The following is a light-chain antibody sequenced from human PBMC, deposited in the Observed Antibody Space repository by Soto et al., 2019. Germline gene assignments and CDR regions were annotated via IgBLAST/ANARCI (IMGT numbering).Light chain of an antibody. CDR3: ASYTSSDTVI. J-gene: IGLJ2*01. Sequence: QSALTQPASVSGSPGQSITISCTGTSSDVGGYNYVSWYQHHPGKAPKLMINDVTSRPSGVSSRFSGSKSGNTASLTISGLKAEDEAEYYCASYTSSDTVIFGGGANLTVL. CDR2: DVT. V-gene: IGLV2-14*01. CDR1: SSDVGGYNY.